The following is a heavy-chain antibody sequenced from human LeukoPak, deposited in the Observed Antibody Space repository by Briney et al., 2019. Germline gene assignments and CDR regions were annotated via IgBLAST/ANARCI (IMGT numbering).Heavy chain of an antibody. D-gene: IGHD6-6*01. J-gene: IGHJ4*02. Sequence: SDPLTLPCTVSVHPISSYYWICIRHPPGKGLEWIGYIYYCGSTNYNPSLKSRVTITVDTSKNQYTLKLSSVTAADTAVYYCARGPRGIAARSASMRFFYWGQGTLVTVSS. CDR1: VHPISSYY. V-gene: IGHV4-59*07. CDR2: IYYCGST. CDR3: ARGPRGIAARSASMRFFY.